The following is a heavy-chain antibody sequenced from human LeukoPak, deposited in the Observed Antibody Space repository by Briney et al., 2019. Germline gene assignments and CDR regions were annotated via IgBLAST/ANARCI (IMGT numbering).Heavy chain of an antibody. CDR1: GFTFSSYA. CDR3: AKDGGHYDSSGYFDY. V-gene: IGHV3-9*01. D-gene: IGHD3-22*01. CDR2: ISWNSGSI. Sequence: GGSLRLSCAASGFTFSSYAVHWVRQAPGKGLEWVSGISWNSGSIGYADSVKGRFTISRDNAKNSLYLQMNSLRAEDTALYYCAKDGGHYDSSGYFDYWGQGTLVTVSS. J-gene: IGHJ4*02.